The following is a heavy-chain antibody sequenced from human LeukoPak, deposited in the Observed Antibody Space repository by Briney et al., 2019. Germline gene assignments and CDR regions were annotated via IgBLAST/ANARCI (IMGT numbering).Heavy chain of an antibody. V-gene: IGHV3-30*02. D-gene: IGHD3-10*01. CDR2: IRSDESNK. J-gene: IGHJ5*02. CDR3: ARVGEGELGNWFDP. CDR1: GFTFSNYG. Sequence: GGSLRLSCAASGFTFSNYGMHWVRQAPGKGLEWVAFIRSDESNKYYADSVKGRFTISRDDSKSTLYLQMNSLRAEDTAVYYCARVGEGELGNWFDPWGQGTLVTVSS.